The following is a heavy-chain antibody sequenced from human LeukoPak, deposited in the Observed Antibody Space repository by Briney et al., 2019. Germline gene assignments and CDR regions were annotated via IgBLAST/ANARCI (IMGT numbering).Heavy chain of an antibody. V-gene: IGHV4-59*01. CDR3: ARMWGLSKRELQGEANWFDP. Sequence: SETLSLTCTVSGGSISSYYWSWIRQPPGKGLEWIGYIYYSGSTNYNPSLKNRVTISVDTSKNQFSLKLSSVTAADTAVYYCARMWGLSKRELQGEANWFDPWGQGTLVTVSS. J-gene: IGHJ5*02. CDR2: IYYSGST. CDR1: GGSISSYY. D-gene: IGHD1-26*01.